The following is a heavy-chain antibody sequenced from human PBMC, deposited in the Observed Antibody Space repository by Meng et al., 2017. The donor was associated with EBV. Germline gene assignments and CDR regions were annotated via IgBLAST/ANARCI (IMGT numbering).Heavy chain of an antibody. Sequence: VQLVQCGAVVNTAGASVLYSCDASGDHITCLVIKWSRQASRHGRGWMGWISAYTANTNHALKLLGRFAITTDTSTSTAYMKLRSLTSEDTAVYYCAWVLASCDYWGQGTLVTVSS. V-gene: IGHV1-18*01. CDR1: GDHITCLV. CDR2: ISAYTANT. J-gene: IGHJ4*02. D-gene: IGHD2-21*01. CDR3: AWVLASCDY.